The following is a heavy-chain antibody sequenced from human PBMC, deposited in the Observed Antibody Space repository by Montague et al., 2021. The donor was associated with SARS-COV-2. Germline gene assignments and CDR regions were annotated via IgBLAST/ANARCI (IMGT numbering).Heavy chain of an antibody. CDR2: MHSTGST. D-gene: IGHD2-15*01. V-gene: IGHV4-59*01. J-gene: IGHJ4*02. CDR1: GGSINNYF. CDR3: ARAVVGAKTATIES. Sequence: SETRSLTCSVSGGSINNYFWSWIRQSPGKGLEWVGYMHSTGSTAXNPSLKSRVIISVDTSKTQISLKLSSVSAADTALYYCARAVVGAKTATIESWGQGTLVTVSS.